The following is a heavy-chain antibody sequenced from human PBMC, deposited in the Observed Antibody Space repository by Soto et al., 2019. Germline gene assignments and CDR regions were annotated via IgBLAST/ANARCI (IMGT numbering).Heavy chain of an antibody. J-gene: IGHJ6*02. Sequence: GESLKISCKGSGYSFTSYWIIWVRQMPGKGLEWMGRVDPSDSYTNYSTSFQGQVTISADKSISTAYLQWSSLKASDTAMYYCAGGGVRGVITRTRDYYGMDVWGQGTTVTVSS. D-gene: IGHD3-10*01. V-gene: IGHV5-10-1*04. CDR2: VDPSDSYT. CDR1: GYSFTSYW. CDR3: AGGGVRGVITRTRDYYGMDV.